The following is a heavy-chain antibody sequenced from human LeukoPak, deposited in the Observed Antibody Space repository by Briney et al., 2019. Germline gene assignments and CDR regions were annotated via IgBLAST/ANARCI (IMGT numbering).Heavy chain of an antibody. V-gene: IGHV3-53*01. D-gene: IGHD1-26*01. J-gene: IGHJ3*02. CDR2: IYSGGSP. CDR1: GFTVSSNY. Sequence: GGSLRLSCAASGFTVSSNYMTWVRQAPGKGLEWVSVIYSGGSPYYAGSVKGRFTISRDKSKNTVYLQMNSLRAEDTAVYYCAREKAGATMGAFDIWGQGTMVTVSS. CDR3: AREKAGATMGAFDI.